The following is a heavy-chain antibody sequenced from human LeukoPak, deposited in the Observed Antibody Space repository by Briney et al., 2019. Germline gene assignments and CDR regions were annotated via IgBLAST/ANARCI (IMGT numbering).Heavy chain of an antibody. CDR3: ARPVSSYYYMDV. Sequence: SETLSLPCAVYGGSFSGYYWSWIRQPPGKGLEWIGEINHSGSTNYNPSLKSRVTISVDTSKNQFSLKLSSVTAADTAVYYCARPVSSYYYMDVWGKGTTVTVSS. CDR2: INHSGST. J-gene: IGHJ6*03. D-gene: IGHD3-16*01. V-gene: IGHV4-34*01. CDR1: GGSFSGYY.